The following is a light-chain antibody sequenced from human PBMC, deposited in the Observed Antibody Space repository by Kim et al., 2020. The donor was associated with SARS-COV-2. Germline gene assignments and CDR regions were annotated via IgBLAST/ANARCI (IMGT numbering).Light chain of an antibody. CDR1: QSVSSRY. CDR2: GAF. Sequence: EIVLTQSPGTLSLSPGERATLSCRASQSVSSRYLVWYQQKPGQAPRLVIYGAFNRATGVPDRFSGSGSGTDFTLTISRLEPEDFAVYYCQQYDSSPRSFGGGTKVDIK. CDR3: QQYDSSPRS. J-gene: IGKJ4*01. V-gene: IGKV3-20*01.